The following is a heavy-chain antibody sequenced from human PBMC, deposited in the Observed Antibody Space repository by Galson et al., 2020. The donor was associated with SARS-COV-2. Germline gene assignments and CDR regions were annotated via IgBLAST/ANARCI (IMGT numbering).Heavy chain of an antibody. V-gene: IGHV3-7*01. CDR3: ARDGGYSSSWTPYYYYGMDV. CDR2: IKQDGSEK. D-gene: IGHD6-13*01. Sequence: GGSLRLSCAASAFTFSSYWMSWVRQAPGKGLEWVANIKQDGSEKYYVDSVKGRFTISRDNAKNSLYLQMNSLRAEDTAVYYCARDGGYSSSWTPYYYYGMDVWGQGTTVTVSS. CDR1: AFTFSSYW. J-gene: IGHJ6*02.